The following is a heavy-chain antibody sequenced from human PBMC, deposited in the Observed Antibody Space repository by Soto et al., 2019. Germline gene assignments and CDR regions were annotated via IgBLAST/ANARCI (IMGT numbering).Heavy chain of an antibody. D-gene: IGHD3-16*01. CDR2: IIPLFGKP. CDR1: GGIFSNYG. Sequence: SVKVSCKASGGIFSNYGFSWVRRAPGQGLEWMGGIIPLFGKPSYAQKFQGRLIISADASTNRAYLDLYSLTTEDAGIYYCALFESDDDVWGSFRSWGQGTPVTVSS. J-gene: IGHJ5*02. V-gene: IGHV1-69*13. CDR3: ALFESDDDVWGSFRS.